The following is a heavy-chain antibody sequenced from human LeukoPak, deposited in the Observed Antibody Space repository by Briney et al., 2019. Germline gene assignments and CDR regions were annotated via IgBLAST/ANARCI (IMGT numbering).Heavy chain of an antibody. CDR1: GFTFSDYY. Sequence: GGSLRLSCAVSGFTFSDYYMSWIRQAPGKGLEWVAVIWYDGSNKYYADSVKGRFTISRDNSKNTLYLQMNSLRAEDTAVYYCARGGGYSGYDYFDYWGQGTLVTVSS. D-gene: IGHD5-12*01. CDR3: ARGGGYSGYDYFDY. CDR2: IWYDGSNK. V-gene: IGHV3-33*08. J-gene: IGHJ4*02.